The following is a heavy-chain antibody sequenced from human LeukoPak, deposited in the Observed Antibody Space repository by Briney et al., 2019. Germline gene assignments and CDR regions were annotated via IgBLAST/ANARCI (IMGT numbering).Heavy chain of an antibody. CDR3: AKSLATLRDTFHI. D-gene: IGHD5-24*01. J-gene: IGHJ3*02. CDR2: ISSSSSYI. Sequence: GGSLRLSCAASGFTFSSYSMTWVRQAPGKGLEWVSSISSSSSYIYYADSVKGRFTISRDNSKNTLYLQMNSLRAEDTAVYFCAKSLATLRDTFHIWGQGTMVTVSS. CDR1: GFTFSSYS. V-gene: IGHV3-21*04.